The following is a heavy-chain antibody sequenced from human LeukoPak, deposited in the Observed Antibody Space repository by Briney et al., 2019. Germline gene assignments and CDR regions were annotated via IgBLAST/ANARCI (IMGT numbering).Heavy chain of an antibody. D-gene: IGHD5-18*01. V-gene: IGHV1-8*01. Sequence: ASVKVSCKASGYTFTSYDINWVRQATGQGLEWMGWMKPKSGNTGYAKKFQDRVTMTRNTSISTAYMELYSLRSEDTAVYYCARGPGGYKYGYFTYWSQGTLVTVSS. J-gene: IGHJ4*02. CDR3: ARGPGGYKYGYFTY. CDR1: GYTFTSYD. CDR2: MKPKSGNT.